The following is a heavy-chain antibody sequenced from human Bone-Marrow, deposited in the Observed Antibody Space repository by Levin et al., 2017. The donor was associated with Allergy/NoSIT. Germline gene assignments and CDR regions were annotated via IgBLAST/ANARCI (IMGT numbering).Heavy chain of an antibody. D-gene: IGHD2-21*02. J-gene: IGHJ5*01. CDR1: GFPFSDYW. Sequence: QLGESLKISCAPSGFPFSDYWMHWVRQAPGKGLDWVTRTNSAGTVTNYTDSVKGRFTVFRDNAKNTLYLEMNSLRAEDTAVYYCARGSLYCGYDCYSDSWGQGTLVTVSS. CDR2: TNSAGTVT. CDR3: ARGSLYCGYDCYSDS. V-gene: IGHV3-74*01.